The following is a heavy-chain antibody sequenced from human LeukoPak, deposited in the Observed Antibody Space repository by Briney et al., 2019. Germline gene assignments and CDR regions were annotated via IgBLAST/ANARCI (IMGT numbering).Heavy chain of an antibody. Sequence: QPGRSLRLSCAASGFTFSSYAMHWVRQAPGKGLEWVAVISYDGSNKYYADSVKGRFTITRDNSKNTLYLQMNSLRAEDTAVYYCAKNLLGDAAYSWYFDLWGRGTLVTVSS. CDR2: ISYDGSNK. J-gene: IGHJ2*01. CDR1: GFTFSSYA. CDR3: AKNLLGDAAYSWYFDL. V-gene: IGHV3-30-3*02. D-gene: IGHD1-26*01.